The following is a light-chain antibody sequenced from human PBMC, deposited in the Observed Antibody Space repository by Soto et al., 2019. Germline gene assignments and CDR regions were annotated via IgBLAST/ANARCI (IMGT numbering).Light chain of an antibody. V-gene: IGLV2-14*01. J-gene: IGLJ2*01. Sequence: QSVLTQPASVSGAPGQSITISCTGSSNDVGYGYDVPWYHQLPGKAPKLIIFDYTNRPSGVSDRFSGSKSGTSASLAISGLRAEDEADYHCSSYTSSPNRVFGGGTKVTVL. CDR2: DYT. CDR3: SSYTSSPNRV. CDR1: SNDVGYGYD.